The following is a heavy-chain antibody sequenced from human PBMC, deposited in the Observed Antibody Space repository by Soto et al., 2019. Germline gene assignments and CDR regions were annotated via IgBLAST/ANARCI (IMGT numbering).Heavy chain of an antibody. Sequence: ASVKVSCKASGYTFTSYGISWVRQAPGQGLEWMGWISAYNGNTNYAQKLQGRVTMTTDTSTSTAYMELRSLRSDDTAVYYCARDKAAGKNYYYYYGMDVWGQGTPVTVYS. V-gene: IGHV1-18*04. D-gene: IGHD6-13*01. CDR2: ISAYNGNT. CDR1: GYTFTSYG. J-gene: IGHJ6*02. CDR3: ARDKAAGKNYYYYYGMDV.